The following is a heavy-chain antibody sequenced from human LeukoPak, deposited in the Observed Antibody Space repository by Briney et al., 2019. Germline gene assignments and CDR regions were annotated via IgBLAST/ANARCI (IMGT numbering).Heavy chain of an antibody. CDR1: GYTFTSYD. J-gene: IGHJ6*02. CDR3: ARVDCSSTSCYDFYYYGMDV. CDR2: MKPNSGNT. V-gene: IGHV1-8*01. Sequence: ASVKVSCKASGYTFTSYDINWVRQATGQGLEWMGWMKPNSGNTGYAQKFQGRVTMTRNTSISTAYMELSSLRSEDTAVYYCARVDCSSTSCYDFYYYGMDVWGQGTTVTVSS. D-gene: IGHD2-2*01.